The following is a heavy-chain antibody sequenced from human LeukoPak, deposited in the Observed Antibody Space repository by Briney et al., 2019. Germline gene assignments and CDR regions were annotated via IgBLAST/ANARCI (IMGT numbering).Heavy chain of an antibody. Sequence: GASVKVSCKVSGYPFTTYEINWVRQAPGQGLEWIGWVHPKSGNTAYAQKFQDRVTMTRDTSISTVYMELSSLRSEDTAMYFCTRGPRDDPWGQGTLVTVSS. V-gene: IGHV1-8*01. CDR1: GYPFTTYE. CDR3: TRGPRDDP. CDR2: VHPKSGNT. J-gene: IGHJ5*02.